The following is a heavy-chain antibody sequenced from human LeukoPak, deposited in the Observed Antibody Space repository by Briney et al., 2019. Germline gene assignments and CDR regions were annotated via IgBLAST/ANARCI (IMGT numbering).Heavy chain of an antibody. CDR1: GFTFSSYS. J-gene: IGHJ4*02. CDR2: ISSSSTI. Sequence: GGSLRLSCAASGFTFSSYSMNWVRQAPGKGLEWVSYISSSSTIYYADSVKGRFTISRDNAKNSLYLQMNSLRAEDTAVYFCARGGSYSLATGQWGQGTLVTVSS. CDR3: ARGGSYSLATGQ. D-gene: IGHD1-26*01. V-gene: IGHV3-48*01.